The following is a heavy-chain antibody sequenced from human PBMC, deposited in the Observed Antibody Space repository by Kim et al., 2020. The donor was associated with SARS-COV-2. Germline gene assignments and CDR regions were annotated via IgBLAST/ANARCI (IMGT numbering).Heavy chain of an antibody. V-gene: IGHV3-9*01. J-gene: IGHJ4*02. D-gene: IGHD2-2*01. CDR1: GFTFDSYA. CDR2: ISGNSGSI. CDR3: AKDMKAAALGGGWYYFDF. Sequence: GGSLRLSCAASGFTFDSYAMHWVRQAPGKGLEWVSGISGNSGSIGYADSVKGRFTISRDNAKNSLYLQMNSLRAEDTALYYCAKDMKAAALGGGWYYFDFWGRGTLVTVSS.